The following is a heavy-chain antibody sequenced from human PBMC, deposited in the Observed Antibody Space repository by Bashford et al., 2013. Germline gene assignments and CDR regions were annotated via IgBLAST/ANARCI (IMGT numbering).Heavy chain of an antibody. Sequence: SETLSLTCTVSGGSISSYYWSWIRQPPGKGLEWIGYIYYSGSTNYNPSLKSRVTISVDTSKNQFSLKLSSVTAADTAVYYCARMPVGATYYFDYWGQGTLVTVSS. J-gene: IGHJ4*02. CDR2: IYYSGST. V-gene: IGHV4-59*01. D-gene: IGHD1-26*01. CDR3: ARMPVGATYYFDY. CDR1: GGSISSYY.